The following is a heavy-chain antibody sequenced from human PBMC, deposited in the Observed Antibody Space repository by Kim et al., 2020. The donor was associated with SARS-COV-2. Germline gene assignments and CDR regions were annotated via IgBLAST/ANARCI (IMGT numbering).Heavy chain of an antibody. CDR3: AREESSSRSFDY. D-gene: IGHD6-13*01. Sequence: NYAQKFQGRVTMTRDTSISTAYMELSRLGSDDTVVYYCAREESSSRSFDYWGQGTLVTVSS. J-gene: IGHJ4*02. V-gene: IGHV1-2*05.